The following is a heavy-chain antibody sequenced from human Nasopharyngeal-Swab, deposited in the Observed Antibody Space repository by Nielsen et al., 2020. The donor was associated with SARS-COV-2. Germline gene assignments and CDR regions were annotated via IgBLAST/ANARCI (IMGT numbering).Heavy chain of an antibody. CDR2: IKQDGSEK. CDR1: GFTFNNYW. J-gene: IGHJ6*02. CDR3: ARDSGSSSYYYYGMDV. D-gene: IGHD6-6*01. V-gene: IGHV3-7*01. Sequence: GESLKISCAGSGFTFNNYWMTWVRQAPGKGLEWVATIKQDGSEKYYVDSVRGRFSISRDNAKNPLYLHMNSLRADDTAVYYCARDSGSSSYYYYGMDVWGQGTTVTVS.